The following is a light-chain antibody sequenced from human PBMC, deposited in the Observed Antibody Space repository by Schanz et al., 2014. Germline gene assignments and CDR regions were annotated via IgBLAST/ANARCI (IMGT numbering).Light chain of an antibody. V-gene: IGLV8-61*01. CDR3: VLYMGSGIWV. Sequence: QAVVTQEPSFSVSPGGTVTLTCGLNSGSVSTSYYPRWFQQTPGQAPRTLISSSNTRSSGVPDRFSGSILGNNAALTITGAQADDESDYYCVLYMGSGIWVFGGGTKLTVL. J-gene: IGLJ3*02. CDR2: SSN. CDR1: SGSVSTSYY.